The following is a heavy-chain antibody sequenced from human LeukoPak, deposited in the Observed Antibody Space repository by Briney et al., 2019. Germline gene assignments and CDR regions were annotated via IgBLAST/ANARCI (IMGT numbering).Heavy chain of an antibody. CDR1: GYTFTSYG. D-gene: IGHD4-11*01. CDR3: AREVTTVTTGDY. V-gene: IGHV1-18*01. Sequence: GASVKVSCKASGYTFTSYGISWVRQAPGQGLEWMGWISAYNGNTNYAQKLQGRVTMTTDTSTSTAYVELRSLRSDDTAVYYCAREVTTVTTGDYWGQGTLVTVSS. CDR2: ISAYNGNT. J-gene: IGHJ4*02.